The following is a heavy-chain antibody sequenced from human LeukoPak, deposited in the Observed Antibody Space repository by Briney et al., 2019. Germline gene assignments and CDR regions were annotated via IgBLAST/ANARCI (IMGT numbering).Heavy chain of an antibody. D-gene: IGHD1-26*01. J-gene: IGHJ4*02. CDR3: ARISGSYAVGH. V-gene: IGHV4-59*08. CDR2: IYYGGTT. CDR1: GGSIGSYH. Sequence: PSETLSLTCSVSGGSIGSYHWNWIRQPPRKGLEWIGYIYYGGTTNYNPSLKSRVTISVDTAKNQFSLKLSSVTAADTAVYYCARISGSYAVGHWGQGTLVTVSS.